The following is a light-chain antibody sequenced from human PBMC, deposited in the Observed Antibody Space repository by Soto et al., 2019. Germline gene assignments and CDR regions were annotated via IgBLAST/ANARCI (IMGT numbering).Light chain of an antibody. CDR1: QSVSSN. Sequence: ELVIPRSLATQSGSPGERAPLSGRASQSVSSNLAWYQQKPGQPPRLLIYGASTRATGIPARFSGSGSATEFTLTISSLQSEDFAVYYCQQYNNWPTCGNGPQV. CDR3: QQYNNWPT. V-gene: IGKV3-15*01. J-gene: IGKJ1*01. CDR2: GAS.